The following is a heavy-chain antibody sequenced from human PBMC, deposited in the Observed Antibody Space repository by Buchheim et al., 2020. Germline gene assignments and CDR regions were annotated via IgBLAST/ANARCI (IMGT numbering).Heavy chain of an antibody. J-gene: IGHJ4*02. V-gene: IGHV2-5*02. CDR1: GFSLSTSGVG. CDR3: AHGPKTRGYYSSTSCYKGSYYFDY. CDR2: IYWDDDK. D-gene: IGHD2-2*02. Sequence: QITLKESGPTLVKPTQTLTLTCTFSGFSLSTSGVGVGWIRQPPGKALEWLALIYWDDDKRYSPSLKSRLTITKDTSKNQVVLTMTNMDPVDTATYYCAHGPKTRGYYSSTSCYKGSYYFDYWGQGTL.